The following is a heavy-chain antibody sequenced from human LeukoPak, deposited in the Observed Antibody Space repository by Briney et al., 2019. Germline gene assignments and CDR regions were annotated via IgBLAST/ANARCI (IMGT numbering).Heavy chain of an antibody. J-gene: IGHJ4*02. V-gene: IGHV4-59*01. CDR2: IYYSGST. D-gene: IGHD6-6*01. CDR1: GGSISIYY. CDR3: ARLSPGAARDFDY. Sequence: SETLSLTCTVSGGSISIYYWSWIRQPPGKGLEWIGYIYYSGSTNYNPSLKSRVTISVDTSKNQFSLKLSSVTAADTAVYYCARLSPGAARDFDYWGQGTLVTVSS.